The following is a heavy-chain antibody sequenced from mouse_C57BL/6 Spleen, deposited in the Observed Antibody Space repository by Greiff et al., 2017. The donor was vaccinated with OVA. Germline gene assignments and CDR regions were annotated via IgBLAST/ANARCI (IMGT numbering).Heavy chain of an antibody. Sequence: DVKLVESGGDLVKPGGSLKLSCAASGFTFSSYGMSWVRQTPDKRLEWVATISSGGSYTYYPDSVKGRFTISRDNAKNTLYLQMSSLKSEDTAMYYCATGGNTGYFDVWGTGTTVTVSS. CDR1: GFTFSSYG. CDR3: ATGGNTGYFDV. J-gene: IGHJ1*03. V-gene: IGHV5-6*02. CDR2: ISSGGSYT. D-gene: IGHD2-1*01.